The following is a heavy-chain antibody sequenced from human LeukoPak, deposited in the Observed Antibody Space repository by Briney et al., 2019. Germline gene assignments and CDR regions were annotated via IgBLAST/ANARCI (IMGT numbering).Heavy chain of an antibody. CDR2: IWYGGSNK. D-gene: IGHD2-2*01. Sequence: GGSLRLSCAASGFTFSSYGMHWVRQAPGKGLEWVAVIWYGGSNKYYADSVKGRFTISRDNSKNTLYLQMNSLRAEDTAVYYCAKGSSTSWGWFDPWGQGTLVTVSS. CDR1: GFTFSSYG. J-gene: IGHJ5*02. CDR3: AKGSSTSWGWFDP. V-gene: IGHV3-30*02.